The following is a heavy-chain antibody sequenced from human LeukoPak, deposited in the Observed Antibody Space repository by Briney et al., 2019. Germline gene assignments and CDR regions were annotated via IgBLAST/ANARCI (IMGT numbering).Heavy chain of an antibody. CDR2: INQDGSEK. V-gene: IGHV3-7*01. CDR3: ARYRLVWLPAPVFDY. Sequence: PGGSLRLSCATSGFTFSSYWMSWVRQAPGKGLEWVAYINQDGSEKNYADSVKGRFTISRDNTKNLLYLEMNRLRAEDTAVYYCARYRLVWLPAPVFDYWGQGTLVTVSS. CDR1: GFTFSSYW. D-gene: IGHD6-19*01. J-gene: IGHJ4*02.